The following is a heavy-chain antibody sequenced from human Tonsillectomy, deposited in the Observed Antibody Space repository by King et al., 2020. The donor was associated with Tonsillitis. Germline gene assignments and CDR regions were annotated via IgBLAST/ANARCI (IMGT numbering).Heavy chain of an antibody. CDR1: GGSFSGYY. J-gene: IGHJ3*02. CDR3: ARPYYYGSGSYYDAFDI. Sequence: VQLQQWGAGLLKPSETLSLTCAVYGGSFSGYYWSWIRQPPGKGLEWIGEINHRGSTNYNPSLKSRVTISVDTSKNQFSLKLIPVTAAETAVYYCARPYYYGSGSYYDAFDIWGQGTMVTVSS. V-gene: IGHV4-34*01. D-gene: IGHD3-10*01. CDR2: INHRGST.